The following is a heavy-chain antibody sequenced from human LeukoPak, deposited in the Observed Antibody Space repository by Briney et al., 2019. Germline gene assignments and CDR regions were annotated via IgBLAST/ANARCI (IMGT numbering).Heavy chain of an antibody. V-gene: IGHV3-48*03. CDR2: ISISGSTI. CDR3: ARDTITMVRGITGMGY. Sequence: GGSLRLSCAASGFTFSTYEMNWVRQAPGKGLEWVSYISISGSTIYYADSVKGRFTISRDNAKNSLYLQMNSLRAEDTAVYYCARDTITMVRGITGMGYWGQGTLVTVSS. D-gene: IGHD3-10*01. J-gene: IGHJ4*02. CDR1: GFTFSTYE.